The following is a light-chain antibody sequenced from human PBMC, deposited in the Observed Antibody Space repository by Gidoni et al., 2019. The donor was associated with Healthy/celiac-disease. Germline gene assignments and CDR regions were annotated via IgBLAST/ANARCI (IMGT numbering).Light chain of an antibody. Sequence: EIVFTQSPATLSLSPGQRATLSCRASQSVSSYLAWDQQKPGQAPRLLIYDASNRATGIPARFSGSVSGTDFTLTISSLETEEFAVYYCQQRSNWPPLTFGGGTKVEIK. J-gene: IGKJ4*01. V-gene: IGKV3-11*01. CDR1: QSVSSY. CDR2: DAS. CDR3: QQRSNWPPLT.